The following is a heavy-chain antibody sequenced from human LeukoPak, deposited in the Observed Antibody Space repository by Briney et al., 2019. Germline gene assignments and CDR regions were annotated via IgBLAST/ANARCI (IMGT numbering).Heavy chain of an antibody. CDR2: IKQDGSEK. CDR1: GFTFSSSW. CDR3: ARDFRGVPFDC. D-gene: IGHD3-10*01. Sequence: GGSLRLSCAASGFTFSSSWMNWVRQTPGKGLEWVANIKQDGSEKYYVDSVKGRFTISRDNAKNSLFLQMNSLRAEDTALYYCARDFRGVPFDCWGQGNLVTVSS. J-gene: IGHJ4*02. V-gene: IGHV3-7*01.